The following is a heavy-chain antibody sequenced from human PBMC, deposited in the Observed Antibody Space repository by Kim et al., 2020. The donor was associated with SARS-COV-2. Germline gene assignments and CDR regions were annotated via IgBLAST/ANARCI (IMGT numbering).Heavy chain of an antibody. V-gene: IGHV3-33*01. D-gene: IGHD2-21*02. Sequence: YADSVKGRCTISRDNSKNTLYLQMNSLRAEDTAVYYCARDLDGGNSLLDYWGQGTLVTVSS. CDR3: ARDLDGGNSLLDY. J-gene: IGHJ4*02.